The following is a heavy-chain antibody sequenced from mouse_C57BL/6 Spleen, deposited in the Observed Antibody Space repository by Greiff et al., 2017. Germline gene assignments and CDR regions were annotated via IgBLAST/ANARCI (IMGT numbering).Heavy chain of an antibody. Sequence: FQLQQPGAELVKPGASVTMSCKASGYTFTSYWITWVKQRPGQGLEWIGDIYPGSGSTNYNEKFKSKATLTVDTSSSTAYMQLSSLTSEDSAVYYCARGYYGSSSWFAYWGQGTLVTVSA. CDR1: GYTFTSYW. CDR2: IYPGSGST. J-gene: IGHJ3*01. V-gene: IGHV1-55*01. CDR3: ARGYYGSSSWFAY. D-gene: IGHD1-1*01.